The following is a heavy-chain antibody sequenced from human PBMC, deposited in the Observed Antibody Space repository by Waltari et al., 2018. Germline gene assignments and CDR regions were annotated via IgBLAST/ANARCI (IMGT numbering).Heavy chain of an antibody. J-gene: IGHJ6*03. CDR2: INQSGST. CDR3: ATTPTRSQSYYYYYMDV. D-gene: IGHD2-15*01. Sequence: QVQLQQWGAGLLKPSETLSLTCAVYGGSFSGYYWSWIRQPPGKGLEWIGEINQSGSTNYNPSLKSRVTISVDTSKNQFSLKLSSVTAADTAVYYCATTPTRSQSYYYYYMDVWGKGTTVTVSS. V-gene: IGHV4-34*01. CDR1: GGSFSGYY.